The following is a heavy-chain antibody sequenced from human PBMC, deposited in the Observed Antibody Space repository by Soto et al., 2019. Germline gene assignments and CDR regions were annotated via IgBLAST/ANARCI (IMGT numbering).Heavy chain of an antibody. CDR1: GFTFSSYS. D-gene: IGHD3-3*01. CDR2: ISSSSSTI. J-gene: IGHJ5*02. V-gene: IGHV3-48*01. CDR3: ARLYYDFWSGYYAYNWFDP. Sequence: PGGSGRLSCAASGFTFSSYSMNWVRQAPGKGLKWVSYISSSSSTIYYADSVKGRFTISRDNAKNSLYLQMNSLRAEDTAVYYCARLYYDFWSGYYAYNWFDPWGQGTLVTVSS.